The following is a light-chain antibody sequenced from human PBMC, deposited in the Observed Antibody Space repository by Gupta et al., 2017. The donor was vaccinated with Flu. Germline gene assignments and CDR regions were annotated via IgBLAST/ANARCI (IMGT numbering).Light chain of an antibody. Sequence: PSSLHASVGDRVTITCQASQEIGKYLPWYHQKTGGAPNLLLYDASKGKTAVPPTFSGSGCGTDFTLTVISRQPEDFASYYCHQEDHHPSIFGQGTKVEI. J-gene: IGKJ2*01. CDR3: HQEDHHPSI. V-gene: IGKV1-33*01. CDR2: DAS. CDR1: QEIGKY.